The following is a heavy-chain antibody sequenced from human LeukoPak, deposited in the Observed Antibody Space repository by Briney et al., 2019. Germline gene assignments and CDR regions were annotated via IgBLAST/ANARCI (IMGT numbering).Heavy chain of an antibody. V-gene: IGHV4-38-2*02. Sequence: PSETLSLTCTVSGYSISSGYYWGWIRQPPGKGLEWIGSIYHSGSTYYNPSLKSRVTISVDKSKNQFSLKLSSVTAADTAVYYCARVRDLGYGDYFYYYYYYMDVWGKGTTVTVSS. J-gene: IGHJ6*03. D-gene: IGHD4-17*01. CDR1: GYSISSGYY. CDR2: IYHSGST. CDR3: ARVRDLGYGDYFYYYYYYMDV.